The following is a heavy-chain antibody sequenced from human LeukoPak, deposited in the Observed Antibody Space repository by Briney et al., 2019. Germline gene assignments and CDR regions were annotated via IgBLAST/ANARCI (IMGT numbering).Heavy chain of an antibody. D-gene: IGHD2-2*01. CDR2: IIPILGIA. CDR1: GGTFSSYA. V-gene: IGHV1-69*04. CDR3: AREQVVPAAMLLGEPNWFDP. J-gene: IGHJ5*02. Sequence: SVKVSCKASGGTFSSYAISWVRQAPGQGLEWMGRIIPILGIANYAQKFQGRVTITADKSTSTAYMELSSLRSEDTAVYYCAREQVVPAAMLLGEPNWFDPWGQGTLVTVSS.